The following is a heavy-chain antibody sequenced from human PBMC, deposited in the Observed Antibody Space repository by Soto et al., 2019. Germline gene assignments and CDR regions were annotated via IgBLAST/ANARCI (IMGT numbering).Heavy chain of an antibody. CDR3: ARDRGGYDILTGYYPSYYVDY. CDR1: GYTFTGYY. J-gene: IGHJ4*02. D-gene: IGHD3-9*01. CDR2: INPNSGGT. Sequence: ASVKVSCKASGYTFTGYYMHWVRQAPGQGLEWVGWINPNSGGTNYAQKFQGWVTMARDTSISTAYMELSRLRSDDTAVYYCARDRGGYDILTGYYPSYYVDYWGQGTLVTVSS. V-gene: IGHV1-2*04.